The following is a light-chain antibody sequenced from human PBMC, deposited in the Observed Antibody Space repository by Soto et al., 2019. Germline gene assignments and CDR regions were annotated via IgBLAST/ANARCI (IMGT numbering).Light chain of an antibody. CDR1: QSVGSD. Sequence: EIVMTQSPATLSVSPGERATLSCRAGQSVGSDLAWYQKKPGQGPRLLIYGASTRATGIPARFSGSGSGKEFTLTIASLQSEDFSVYYCQQYVYWPFTFGPGTNVDIK. CDR2: GAS. V-gene: IGKV3-15*01. J-gene: IGKJ3*01. CDR3: QQYVYWPFT.